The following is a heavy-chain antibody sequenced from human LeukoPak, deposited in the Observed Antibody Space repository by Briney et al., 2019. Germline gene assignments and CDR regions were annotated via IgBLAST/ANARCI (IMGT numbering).Heavy chain of an antibody. D-gene: IGHD3-10*01. CDR2: IYYSGST. CDR3: ARVGRSYYNEPIDY. J-gene: IGHJ4*02. V-gene: IGHV4-39*07. CDR1: GGSISSSSYY. Sequence: SETLSLTCTVSGGSISSSSYYWGWIRQPPGKGLEWIGSIYYSGSTYYNPSLKSRVTMSVDTSKNQFSLKLSSVTAADTAVYYCARVGRSYYNEPIDYWGQGTLVTVSS.